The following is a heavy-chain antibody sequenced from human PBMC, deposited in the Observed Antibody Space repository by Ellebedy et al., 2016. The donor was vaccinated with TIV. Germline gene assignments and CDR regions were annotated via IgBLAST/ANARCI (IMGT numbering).Heavy chain of an antibody. Sequence: AASVKVSCKASGYTFTGHYIHWARQAPGQGLEWMGWINPKSGGTDLAQKFHDRVTMTRDMSISTAFLEVTGLTSDDTAVDYCARNGVSGWSDFDYWGQGTLVTVSS. J-gene: IGHJ4*02. CDR1: GYTFTGHY. D-gene: IGHD6-19*01. CDR2: INPKSGGT. CDR3: ARNGVSGWSDFDY. V-gene: IGHV1-2*02.